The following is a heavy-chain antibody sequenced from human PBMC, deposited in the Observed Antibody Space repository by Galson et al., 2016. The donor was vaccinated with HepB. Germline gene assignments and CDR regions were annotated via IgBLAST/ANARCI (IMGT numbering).Heavy chain of an antibody. CDR2: IHTDDNT. Sequence: SLRLSCAASGLNVTTNYMAWVRQAPGKGLKWVSVIHTDDNTYFAASVKGRFTISRDSSKNTVHLHMGSLKGEDTAVYYCARSAMTRGAPLGYFDYWGQGILVTVSS. D-gene: IGHD3-10*01. J-gene: IGHJ4*02. CDR1: GLNVTTNY. CDR3: ARSAMTRGAPLGYFDY. V-gene: IGHV3-53*01.